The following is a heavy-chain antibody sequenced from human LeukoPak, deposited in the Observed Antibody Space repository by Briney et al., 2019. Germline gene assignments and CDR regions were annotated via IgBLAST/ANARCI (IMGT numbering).Heavy chain of an antibody. V-gene: IGHV4-4*02. CDR3: ARKSDFEI. CDR2: VSLAGQT. J-gene: IGHJ3*02. Sequence: SGTLSLTCDVSGGSISNTNWWSWVRQPPGQGLEWIGEVSLAGQTNYNPSLNGRVTMSLDESSNQFSLRLTSVTAADTAVYYCARKSDFEIWGQGTLVTVSS. D-gene: IGHD2-21*02. CDR1: GGSISNTNW.